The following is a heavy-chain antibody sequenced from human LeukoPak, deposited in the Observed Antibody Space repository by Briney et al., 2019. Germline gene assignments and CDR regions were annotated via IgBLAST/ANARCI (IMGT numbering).Heavy chain of an antibody. CDR1: GGSLSNYY. Sequence: KPSETLSLTCTVSGGSLSNYYWSWIRQPAGKGLEWIGRIYSSGSTNYNPSLESRVTMSLDTSKNQFSLKLNSVTAADTAVYFCATNICSSTTCYTPFDYWGQGTLVTVSS. CDR3: ATNICSSTTCYTPFDY. V-gene: IGHV4-4*07. D-gene: IGHD2-2*02. J-gene: IGHJ4*02. CDR2: IYSSGST.